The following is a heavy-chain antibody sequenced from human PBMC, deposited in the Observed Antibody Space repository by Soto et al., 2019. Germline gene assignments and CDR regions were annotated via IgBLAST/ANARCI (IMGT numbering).Heavy chain of an antibody. CDR1: GFTFSSYA. J-gene: IGHJ6*02. Sequence: GGSLRLSCAASGFTFSSYAMSWVRQAPGKGLEWVSAISGSGGSTYYADSVKGRFTISRDNSKNTLYLQMNSLRAEDTAVYYCAKDFYYDSSGYFYYYYYGMDVWGQGTTVTVSS. V-gene: IGHV3-23*01. D-gene: IGHD3-22*01. CDR2: ISGSGGST. CDR3: AKDFYYDSSGYFYYYYYGMDV.